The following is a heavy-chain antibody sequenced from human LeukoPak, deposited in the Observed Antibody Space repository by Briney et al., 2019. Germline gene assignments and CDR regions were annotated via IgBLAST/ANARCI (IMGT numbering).Heavy chain of an antibody. J-gene: IGHJ6*02. Sequence: GSLRLSCAASGFTFSSYAMHWIRQPPGKGLEWIGEINHSGSTNYNPSLKSRVTISVDTSKNQFSLKLSSVTAADTAVYYCARDGVGEPTTVTVHYGMDVWGQGTTVTVSS. CDR2: INHSGST. CDR3: ARDGVGEPTTVTVHYGMDV. V-gene: IGHV4-34*01. CDR1: GFTFSSYA. D-gene: IGHD4-17*01.